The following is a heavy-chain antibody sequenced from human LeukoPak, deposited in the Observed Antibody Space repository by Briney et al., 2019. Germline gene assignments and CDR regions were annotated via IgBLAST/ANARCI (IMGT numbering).Heavy chain of an antibody. CDR2: ISGSGGST. CDR3: AKDSTFLEWLYYFDY. J-gene: IGHJ4*02. V-gene: IGHV3-23*01. CDR1: GFTLSSYA. Sequence: GGSLRLSCAASGFTLSSYAMSWVRQAPGKGLEWVSAISGSGGSTYYADSVKGRFTISRDNSKNTLYLQMNSLRAEDTAVYYCAKDSTFLEWLYYFDYWGQGTLVTVSS. D-gene: IGHD3-3*02.